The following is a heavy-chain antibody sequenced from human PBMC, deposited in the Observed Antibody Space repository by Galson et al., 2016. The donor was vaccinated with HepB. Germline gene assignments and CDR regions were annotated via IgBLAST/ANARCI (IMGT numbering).Heavy chain of an antibody. J-gene: IGHJ3*02. V-gene: IGHV5-51*01. CDR1: GYIFVDFW. Sequence: QSGAEVKKPGESLRISCEGSGYIFVDFWIAWVRQMPGKGLELMGIVYPGDSDTRYSPSFQGQVTISADKSIKIAYLQWNSLKASDTAMYYRARPVVGGGYYPHAFDIWGPGTMVTVSS. CDR3: ARPVVGGGYYPHAFDI. D-gene: IGHD3-3*01. CDR2: VYPGDSDT.